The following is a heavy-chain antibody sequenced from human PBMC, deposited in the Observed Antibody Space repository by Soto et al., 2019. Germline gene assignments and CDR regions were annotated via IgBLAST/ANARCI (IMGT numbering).Heavy chain of an antibody. CDR1: GFTFSTYG. J-gene: IGHJ6*02. CDR3: AKDLTGYDYYYGMDV. CDR2: ISYDGSNK. V-gene: IGHV3-30*18. Sequence: GGSLRLSCAASGFTFSTYGMHWVRQAPGKGLEWVALISYDGSNKYYADSVKGRFIISGDNSKNTLYLQMNSLRAEDTAVYYCAKDLTGYDYYYGMDVWGQGTTVTVSS. D-gene: IGHD3-9*01.